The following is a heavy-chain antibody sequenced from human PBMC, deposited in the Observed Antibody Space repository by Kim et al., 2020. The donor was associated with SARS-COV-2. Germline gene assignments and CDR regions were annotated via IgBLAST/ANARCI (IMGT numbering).Heavy chain of an antibody. CDR2: IYYSGST. J-gene: IGHJ6*03. D-gene: IGHD6-6*01. CDR3: ARDAAVIAAPPVLWYYYYYMDV. Sequence: SETLSLTCTVSGGSISSGDYYWSWIRQPPGKGLEWIGYIYYSGSTYYNPSLKSRVTISVDTSKNQFSLKLSSVTAADTAVYYCARDAAVIAAPPVLWYYYYYMDVWGKGTTVTVSS. V-gene: IGHV4-30-4*01. CDR1: GGSISSGDYY.